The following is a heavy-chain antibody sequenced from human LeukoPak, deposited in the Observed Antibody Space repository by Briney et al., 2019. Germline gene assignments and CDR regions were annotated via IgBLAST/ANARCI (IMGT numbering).Heavy chain of an antibody. CDR1: GGSFSGYY. Sequence: SETLSLTCAVYGGSFSGYYWSWIRQPPGKGLEWIGEINHSGSTNYNPSLKSRVTISVDTSKNQFSLKLSSVTAADTAVYYCASLYSSHWGQGNLVTVSS. D-gene: IGHD6-19*01. J-gene: IGHJ4*02. V-gene: IGHV4-34*01. CDR3: ASLYSSH. CDR2: INHSGST.